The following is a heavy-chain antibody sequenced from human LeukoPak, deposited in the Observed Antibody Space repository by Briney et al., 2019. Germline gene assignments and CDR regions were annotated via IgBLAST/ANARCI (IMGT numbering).Heavy chain of an antibody. J-gene: IGHJ4*02. D-gene: IGHD6-19*01. CDR1: GGSISSGSYY. V-gene: IGHV4-61*02. Sequence: PSETLSLTCTVSGGSISSGSYYWSWIRQPAGKGLEWIGRIYTSGSTNYNPSLKSRVTISVDTSKNQFSLKLSSVTAADTAVYYCASTNSIAVAGIFDYWGQGTLVTVSS. CDR2: IYTSGST. CDR3: ASTNSIAVAGIFDY.